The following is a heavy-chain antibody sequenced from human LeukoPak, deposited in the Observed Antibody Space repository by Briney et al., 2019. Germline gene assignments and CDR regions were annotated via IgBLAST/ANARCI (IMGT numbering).Heavy chain of an antibody. Sequence: QPGGSLRLSCAVSGFTFSSYWMNWVRQAPGKGLEWVASIRQDGGEKFYVNSVKGRFTCCRDNSKNSLYLQMSSLRAEDTAVYYCARDGTAAGVFFDLWGQGTLVTVSS. J-gene: IGHJ4*01. CDR2: IRQDGGEK. D-gene: IGHD1/OR15-1a*01. V-gene: IGHV3-7*01. CDR1: GFTFSSYW. CDR3: ARDGTAAGVFFDL.